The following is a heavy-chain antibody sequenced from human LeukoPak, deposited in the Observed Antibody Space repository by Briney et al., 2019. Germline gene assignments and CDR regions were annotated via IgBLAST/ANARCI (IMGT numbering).Heavy chain of an antibody. J-gene: IGHJ6*04. Sequence: GGSLRLSCAASGFTVSSNYMSWVRQAPGKGLEWVTVIYSGGSTYYADSVKGRFTISRDNSENTVYLQMNSLRAEDTAVYFCARDGINYYGMDVWGKGTTVTVSS. D-gene: IGHD1-14*01. V-gene: IGHV3-53*01. CDR2: IYSGGST. CDR3: ARDGINYYGMDV. CDR1: GFTVSSNY.